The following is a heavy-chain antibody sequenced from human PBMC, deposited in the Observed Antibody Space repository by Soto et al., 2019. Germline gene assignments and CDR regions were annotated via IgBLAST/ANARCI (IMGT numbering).Heavy chain of an antibody. D-gene: IGHD5-12*01. Sequence: LSRTSRASGVTLMSRFSYLRWLRLQPGKGLECIVYIYYSGSTYYNPSLRSRFTISVDTSKNQFSLKLSSVTAADTAVYYCARDFRRDGYNRFDYWGQGTRVNVSA. CDR2: IYYSGST. CDR3: ARDFRRDGYNRFDY. J-gene: IGHJ4*02. V-gene: IGHV4-31*03. CDR1: GVTLMSRFSY.